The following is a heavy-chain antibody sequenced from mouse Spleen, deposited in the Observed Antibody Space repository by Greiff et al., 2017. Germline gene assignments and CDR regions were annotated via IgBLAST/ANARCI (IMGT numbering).Heavy chain of an antibody. V-gene: IGHV1-50*01. J-gene: IGHJ2*01. CDR3: ARRGTSLTGFDY. CDR1: GYTFTSYW. CDR2: IDPSDSYT. Sequence: VQLQQPGAELVKPGASVKLSCKASGYTFTSYWMQWVKQRPGQGLEWIGEIDPSDSYTNYNQKFKGKATLTVDTSSSTAYMQLSSLTSEDSAVYYCARRGTSLTGFDYWGQGTTLTVSS. D-gene: IGHD4-1*01.